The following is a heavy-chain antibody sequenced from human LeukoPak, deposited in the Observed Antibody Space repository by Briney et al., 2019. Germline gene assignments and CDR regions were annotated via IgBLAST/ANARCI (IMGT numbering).Heavy chain of an antibody. Sequence: GASVKVSCQPSGYTFTDYFIHWVRQAPGQGLEWMGWINPNSGGTRYAQKFQGRVTMTRDTSITTAYMELSSLGSDDTAVYYCATGSDYEYVGGSYGPSDSPFDYWGQGTLVTVSS. CDR2: INPNSGGT. CDR1: GYTFTDYF. D-gene: IGHD3-16*01. CDR3: ATGSDYEYVGGSYGPSDSPFDY. V-gene: IGHV1-2*02. J-gene: IGHJ4*02.